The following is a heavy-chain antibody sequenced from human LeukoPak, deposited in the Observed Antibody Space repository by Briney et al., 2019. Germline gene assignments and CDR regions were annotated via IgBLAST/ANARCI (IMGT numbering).Heavy chain of an antibody. CDR1: GGTFSSYA. Sequence: ASVKVSCKAFGGTFSSYAISWVRQAPGQGLEWMGGIIPIFGTANYAQKFQGRVTITADESTSTAYMELSSLRSEDTAVYYCASQFMVQGVIPQHENYYYYYMDVWGKGTTVTISS. V-gene: IGHV1-69*01. CDR2: IIPIFGTA. J-gene: IGHJ6*03. CDR3: ASQFMVQGVIPQHENYYYYYMDV. D-gene: IGHD3-10*01.